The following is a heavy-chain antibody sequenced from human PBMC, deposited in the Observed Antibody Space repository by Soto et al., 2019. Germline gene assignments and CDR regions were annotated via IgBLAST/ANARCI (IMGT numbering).Heavy chain of an antibody. J-gene: IGHJ5*01. Sequence: EVQLLESGGVLVQPGGSLTLSCTASGLTFSNYGMSWVRQAPGKGLEWVSYISGTSVEEHHADSVKGRFTICRDNSKNTLHLQMNSLRPDDTAIYYCVKALAAVGENWFDSWGQGSLVTVSS. CDR2: ISGTSVEE. D-gene: IGHD2-21*01. CDR3: VKALAAVGENWFDS. V-gene: IGHV3-23*01. CDR1: GLTFSNYG.